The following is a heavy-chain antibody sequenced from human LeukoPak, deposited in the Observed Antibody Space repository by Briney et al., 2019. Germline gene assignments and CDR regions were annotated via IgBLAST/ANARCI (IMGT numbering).Heavy chain of an antibody. J-gene: IGHJ4*02. V-gene: IGHV4-61*01. CDR3: ARVVFCSGGSCYYYFDY. CDR2: IYHSGGT. Sequence: NSSETLSLTCTVSGGSLSSGSYSRSWIRQPPGKGLEWIGYIYHSGGTNYSPSLKSRVTISADTSKNQFSLKLSSVTAADTAVYYCARVVFCSGGSCYYYFDYWGQGTLVTVSS. D-gene: IGHD2-15*01. CDR1: GGSLSSGSYS.